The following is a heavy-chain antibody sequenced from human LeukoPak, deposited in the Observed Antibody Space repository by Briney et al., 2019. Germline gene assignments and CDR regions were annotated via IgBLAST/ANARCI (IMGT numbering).Heavy chain of an antibody. CDR1: GGSISSGSYY. V-gene: IGHV4-61*02. CDR2: IYTSGST. D-gene: IGHD3-10*01. J-gene: IGHJ6*03. CDR3: ARGGSGSYPYYYYYMDV. Sequence: SETLSLTCTVSGGSISSGSYYWSWIRQPAGKGPEWIGRIYTSGSTNYNPSLKSRVTISVDTSKNQFSLKLSSVTAADTAVYYCARGGSGSYPYYYYYMDVWGKGTTVTISS.